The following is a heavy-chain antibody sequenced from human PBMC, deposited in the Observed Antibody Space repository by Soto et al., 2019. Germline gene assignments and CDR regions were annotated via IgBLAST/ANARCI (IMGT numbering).Heavy chain of an antibody. CDR1: GYTFTGYY. Sequence: QVQLVQSGAEVKKPGASVKVSCKASGYTFTGYYIHWVRQAPGQGLEWVGWINPYSGGTNYARKFQDWVTMTRDTXTSTAYMEVSRLRSDDTAVYYCARVDSSSWSVSFDYWGQGTLVTVSS. CDR2: INPYSGGT. V-gene: IGHV1-2*04. J-gene: IGHJ4*02. CDR3: ARVDSSSWSVSFDY. D-gene: IGHD6-13*01.